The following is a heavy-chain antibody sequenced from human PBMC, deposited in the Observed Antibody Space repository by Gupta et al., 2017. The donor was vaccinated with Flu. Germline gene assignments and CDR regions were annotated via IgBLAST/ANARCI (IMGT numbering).Heavy chain of an antibody. CDR1: GFTFSSYD. J-gene: IGHJ6*02. CDR2: ASGSDDST. Sequence: EVQLLESGGGLVQPGGSLRLSCAASGFTFSSYDMSWVRQAPGKGLEWVATASGSDDSTYYADSVKGRFSISRDNSKNTLYLQMNGLRAEDTAVYHCAKDMMTDSYYYCGMDVWGQGTTVTASS. V-gene: IGHV3-23*01. D-gene: IGHD2-21*02. CDR3: AKDMMTDSYYYCGMDV.